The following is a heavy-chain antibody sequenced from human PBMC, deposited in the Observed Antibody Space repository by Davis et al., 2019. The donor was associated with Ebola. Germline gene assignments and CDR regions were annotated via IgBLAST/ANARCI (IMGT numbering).Heavy chain of an antibody. CDR1: GGTFSSHA. V-gene: IGHV1-46*03. CDR3: TTPGGQDSGYDVFDI. Sequence: AASVKVSCKASGGTFSSHAINWVRQAPGQGLEWMGMINPNDGRTIYAQKFQGRVTVTRDTSTTTVYMDLSSLRSEDTALYYCTTPGGQDSGYDVFDIWGQGTMVTVSS. J-gene: IGHJ3*02. D-gene: IGHD5-12*01. CDR2: INPNDGRT.